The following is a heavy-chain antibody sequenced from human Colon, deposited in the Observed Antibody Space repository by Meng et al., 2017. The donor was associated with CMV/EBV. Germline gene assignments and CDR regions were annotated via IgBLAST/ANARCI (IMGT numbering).Heavy chain of an antibody. V-gene: IGHV3-48*03. D-gene: IGHD2-15*01. CDR2: ISSSGSTI. CDR3: ARGGLGRR. Sequence: GESLKISCVFSGLSFNSYAMSWVRQAPGKGLEWVSYISSSGSTIYYADSVKGRFTISRDNAKNSLYLQMNSLRAEDTAVYYCARGGLGRRWGQGTLVTVSS. J-gene: IGHJ4*02. CDR1: GLSFNSYA.